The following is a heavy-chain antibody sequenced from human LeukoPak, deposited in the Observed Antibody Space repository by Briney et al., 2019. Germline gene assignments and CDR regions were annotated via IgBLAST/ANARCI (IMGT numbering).Heavy chain of an antibody. Sequence: PSETLSLTCTVSGGSISSSSYYWGWIRQPPGKGLEWIGSIYYSGSNYYNPSLKSRVTIAVDTSKNQFSLKLSSVTAADTAVYYCASHYYDSSGYYLYFDYWGQGTLVTVSS. CDR2: IYYSGSN. V-gene: IGHV4-39*07. D-gene: IGHD3-22*01. J-gene: IGHJ4*02. CDR3: ASHYYDSSGYYLYFDY. CDR1: GGSISSSSYY.